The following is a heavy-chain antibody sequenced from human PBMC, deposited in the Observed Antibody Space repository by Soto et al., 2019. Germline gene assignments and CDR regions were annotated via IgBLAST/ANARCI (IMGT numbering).Heavy chain of an antibody. CDR1: GFTFSSYG. V-gene: IGHV3-33*01. Sequence: QVQLVESGGGVVQPGRSLRLSCAASGFTFSSYGMHWVRQAPGKGLEWVAVIWYDGSNKYYADSVKGRFTISRDNSKNTLDLQMNSLRAEDTAVYYCARDRGWVPGRLDLFDYWGQGTLVTVSS. J-gene: IGHJ4*02. CDR3: ARDRGWVPGRLDLFDY. CDR2: IWYDGSNK. D-gene: IGHD3-10*01.